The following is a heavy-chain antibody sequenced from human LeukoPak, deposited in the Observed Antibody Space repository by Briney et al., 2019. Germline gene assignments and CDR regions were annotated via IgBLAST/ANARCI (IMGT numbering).Heavy chain of an antibody. D-gene: IGHD3-16*01. Sequence: SETLSLTCAVYGGSFSGYYWSWIRQPPGKGLEWIGEINHSRSTNYNPSLKSRVTISVDTSKNQFSLKLSSVTVADTAVYYCARGPYYSYYWGQGTLVTVSS. CDR3: ARGPYYSYY. V-gene: IGHV4-34*01. CDR2: INHSRST. CDR1: GGSFSGYY. J-gene: IGHJ4*02.